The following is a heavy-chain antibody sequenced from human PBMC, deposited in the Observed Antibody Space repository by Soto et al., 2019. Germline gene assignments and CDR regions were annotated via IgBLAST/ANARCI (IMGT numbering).Heavy chain of an antibody. V-gene: IGHV5-51*01. Sequence: RGESRKISCKGVGYRLDDAWIGWVRQMPGKGLEWMGIIKPGGSDLRYSPSFRGHVTISADAAVNTAYLQWDSLKASDSAIYYCPPQVSYVCDL. J-gene: IGHJ2*01. CDR1: GYRLDDAW. CDR3: PPQVSYVCDL. D-gene: IGHD3-16*01. CDR2: IKPGGSDL.